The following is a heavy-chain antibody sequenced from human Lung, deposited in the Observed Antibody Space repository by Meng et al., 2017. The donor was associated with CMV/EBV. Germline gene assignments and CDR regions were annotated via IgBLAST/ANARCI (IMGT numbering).Heavy chain of an antibody. CDR3: ARHRSKAAAGTP. Sequence: TVSCKGSGYSFTSYWSGWVRQMPGKGLEWMGFIYPGVSDTRYSPSFQGQVTISADKNINTAHLQWSSLKASDAAMYYCARHRSKAAAGTPWGQGTLVTVSS. V-gene: IGHV5-51*01. CDR2: IYPGVSDT. D-gene: IGHD6-13*01. CDR1: GYSFTSYW. J-gene: IGHJ5*02.